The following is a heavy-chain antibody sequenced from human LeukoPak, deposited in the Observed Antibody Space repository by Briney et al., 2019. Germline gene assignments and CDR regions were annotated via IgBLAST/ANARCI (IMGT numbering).Heavy chain of an antibody. CDR3: ARVLRGITMILVVDAFDI. D-gene: IGHD3-22*01. CDR1: GYTFIDYY. J-gene: IGHJ3*02. CDR2: INPNSGGT. V-gene: IGHV1-2*02. Sequence: GASVNVSCKASGYTFIDYYMHWVRQAPGQGLKGVGWINPNSGGTNYAQNFQGRVTMTGDTSITTAYMELSRLRSDDTAVYYCARVLRGITMILVVDAFDIWGQGTGVTVSS.